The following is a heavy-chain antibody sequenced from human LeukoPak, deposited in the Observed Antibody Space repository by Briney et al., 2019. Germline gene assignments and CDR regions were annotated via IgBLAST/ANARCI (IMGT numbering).Heavy chain of an antibody. CDR3: ARQRQGYYGSGSYRIFDY. V-gene: IGHV4-38-2*02. CDR2: IYHSGST. CDR1: GYSISSGYY. Sequence: SETLSLTCTVSGYSISSGYYWGWIRQPPGKGLEWIGSIYHSGSTYYNPSLKSRVTISVDTSKNQFSLKLRSVTAADTAVYYCARQRQGYYGSGSYRIFDYWGQGTLVTVSS. D-gene: IGHD3-10*01. J-gene: IGHJ4*02.